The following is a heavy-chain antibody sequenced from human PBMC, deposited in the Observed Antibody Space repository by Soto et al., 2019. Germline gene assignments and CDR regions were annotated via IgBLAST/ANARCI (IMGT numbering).Heavy chain of an antibody. V-gene: IGHV3-74*01. CDR3: ARIGVVAGLPQNFGL. D-gene: IGHD6-6*01. Sequence: GGSLRLSCAASGFTFSSYWMHWVRQAPGKGLVWVSRINSDGSSTSYADSVKGRFTISRDNAKNTVFLQMNSLRAEDTAVYFCARIGVVAGLPQNFGLWGRGTLVTVSS. CDR1: GFTFSSYW. J-gene: IGHJ2*01. CDR2: INSDGSST.